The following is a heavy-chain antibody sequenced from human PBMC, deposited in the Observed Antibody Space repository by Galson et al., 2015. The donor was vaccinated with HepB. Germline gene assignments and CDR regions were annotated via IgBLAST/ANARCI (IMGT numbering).Heavy chain of an antibody. J-gene: IGHJ6*02. CDR3: ARVMVRGVIFYYYGMDV. Sequence: SLRLSCAASGFTFSSYGMHWVRQAPGKGLEWVAVIWYDGSNKYYADSVKGRFTISRDNSKNTLYLQMNSLRAEDTAVYYCARVMVRGVIFYYYGMDVWGQGTTVTVSS. CDR2: IWYDGSNK. D-gene: IGHD3-10*01. V-gene: IGHV3-33*01. CDR1: GFTFSSYG.